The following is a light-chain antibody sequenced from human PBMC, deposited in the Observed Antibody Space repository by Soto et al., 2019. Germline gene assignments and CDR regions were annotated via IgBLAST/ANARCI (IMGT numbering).Light chain of an antibody. J-gene: IGKJ4*01. CDR3: QQYGSSPLRT. CDR1: QSVSSSY. CDR2: GAS. Sequence: EIVLTQSPGTLSLSPGERATLSCRASQSVSSSYLAWYQQKPGQAPRLLIYGASSRATGIPDRFSGSGSGTDFTLTISRLEPEDFAVYYCQQYGSSPLRTFGGGTTVASK. V-gene: IGKV3-20*01.